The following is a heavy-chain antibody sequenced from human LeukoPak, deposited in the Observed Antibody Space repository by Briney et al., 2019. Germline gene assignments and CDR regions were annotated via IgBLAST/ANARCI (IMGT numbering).Heavy chain of an antibody. J-gene: IGHJ5*02. Sequence: GASVNVSCKVSGYTLTELSMHWVRQAPGKGLEWMGGFDPEDGETIYAQKFQGRVTMTEDTSTDTAYMELSSLRSEDTAVYYCATQQPRRYSSGWYVGRTPQSSWFDPWGQGTLVTVSS. V-gene: IGHV1-24*01. CDR3: ATQQPRRYSSGWYVGRTPQSSWFDP. D-gene: IGHD6-19*01. CDR1: GYTLTELS. CDR2: FDPEDGET.